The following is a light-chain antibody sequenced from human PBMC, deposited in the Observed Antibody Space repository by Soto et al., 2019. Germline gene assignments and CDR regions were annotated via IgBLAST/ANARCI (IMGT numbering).Light chain of an antibody. CDR1: QSVSSY. V-gene: IGKV3-11*01. CDR3: QQRSNWQLT. CDR2: DAS. Sequence: EIVLTQSPANLSLSPGERATLSCRASQSVSSYLAWYQQKPGQAPRLLIYDASNRATVIPARFSGSGSGTDFTRPISSLEPEDFAVYYCQQRSNWQLTFGGGTKVEMK. J-gene: IGKJ4*01.